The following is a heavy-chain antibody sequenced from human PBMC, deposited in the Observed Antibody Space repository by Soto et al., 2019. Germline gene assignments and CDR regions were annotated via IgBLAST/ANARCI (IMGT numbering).Heavy chain of an antibody. V-gene: IGHV4-59*13. Sequence: SETLSLTCSVSGGTIGDYSWNWIRQPPGKGLEWLGYIFYRGETKYNPSHSLWSRVSISTSNNKVSLTLTSVTAADTAVYFCETGSNSTFEGPIVWGPGTLVTVSS. CDR2: IFYRGET. J-gene: IGHJ4*02. D-gene: IGHD2-2*01. CDR3: ETGSNSTFEGPIV. CDR1: GGTIGDYS.